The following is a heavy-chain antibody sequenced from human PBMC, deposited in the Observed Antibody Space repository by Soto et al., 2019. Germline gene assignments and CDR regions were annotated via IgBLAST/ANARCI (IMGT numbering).Heavy chain of an antibody. CDR1: GFTFSNYG. Sequence: PGGSLRLSCAASGFTFSNYGMHWVRQTPGKGLEWVALILYDGGNEYYADSVKGRFTISRDNSKNTLYLQVSSLRAEDTAVYYCAKSRDAYNFYFYYGMDVWGQGTSVTVSS. CDR2: ILYDGGNE. D-gene: IGHD1-1*01. CDR3: AKSRDAYNFYFYYGMDV. V-gene: IGHV3-30*18. J-gene: IGHJ6*02.